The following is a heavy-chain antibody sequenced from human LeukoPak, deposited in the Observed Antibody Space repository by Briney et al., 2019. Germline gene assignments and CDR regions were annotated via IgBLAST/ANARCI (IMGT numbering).Heavy chain of an antibody. V-gene: IGHV4-59*01. Sequence: SETLSLTCTVSGGSISSYYWSWIRQPAGKGLEWIGYIYYSGSTNYNPSLKSRVTISVDTSKNQFSLKLSSVTAADTAVYYCARWRSSWGFDYWGQGTLVTVSS. CDR1: GGSISSYY. CDR2: IYYSGST. D-gene: IGHD6-13*01. CDR3: ARWRSSWGFDY. J-gene: IGHJ4*02.